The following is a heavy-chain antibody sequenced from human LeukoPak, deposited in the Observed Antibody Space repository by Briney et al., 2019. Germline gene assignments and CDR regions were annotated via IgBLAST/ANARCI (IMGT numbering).Heavy chain of an antibody. V-gene: IGHV1-24*01. CDR1: GYSLSDLN. CDR3: ATRSGDFWSGYEN. D-gene: IGHD3-3*01. CDR2: FDPEQATT. J-gene: IGHJ4*02. Sequence: ASVKVSCKVSGYSLSDLNIQWVRQAPGKGLECMGGFDPEQATTIYARKFQGRLTMTEEASTDTAYMELSSLNSEDTAVYYCATRSGDFWSGYENWGQGTLVTVSS.